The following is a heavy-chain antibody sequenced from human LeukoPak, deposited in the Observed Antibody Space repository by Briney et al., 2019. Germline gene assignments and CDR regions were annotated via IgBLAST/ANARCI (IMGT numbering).Heavy chain of an antibody. J-gene: IGHJ5*02. D-gene: IGHD6-19*01. V-gene: IGHV4-4*02. CDR1: GGSIVSSDW. CDR3: AREEGSSGWWAQYH. Sequence: PSETLSLTCAVSGGSIVSSDWWSWVRQPPGKGLEWIGEIYHSGITNYNPSLKSRLTISVDKSKNQFSLMWTSVTAADTAVYYCAREEGSSGWWAQYHWGQGTLVTVSS. CDR2: IYHSGIT.